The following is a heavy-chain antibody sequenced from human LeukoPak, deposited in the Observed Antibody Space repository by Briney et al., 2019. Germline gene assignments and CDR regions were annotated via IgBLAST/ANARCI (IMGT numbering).Heavy chain of an antibody. V-gene: IGHV1-69*13. CDR1: GYTFTSYG. Sequence: SVTVSCTASGYTFTSYGISWVRQAPGQGLEWMGGIIPIFGTANYAQKFQGRVTITADESTSTAYMELSSLRSEDTAVYYCAMTQASSWFDPWGQGTLVTVSS. CDR2: IIPIFGTA. CDR3: AMTQASSWFDP. J-gene: IGHJ5*02.